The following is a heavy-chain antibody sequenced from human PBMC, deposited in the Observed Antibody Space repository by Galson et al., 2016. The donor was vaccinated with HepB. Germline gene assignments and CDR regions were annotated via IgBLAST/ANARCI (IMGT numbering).Heavy chain of an antibody. CDR1: GYTFSRYG. J-gene: IGHJ5*02. D-gene: IGHD2-2*03. V-gene: IGHV1-3*01. Sequence: SVKVSCKASGYTFSRYGVHWVRQAPGQSLEWMGSITAGYANTKSSQKFQGRVTITRDTSASTAYMELSSLRSEDTAVYDCARDYSGYSGSGGGPWGQGTLVTVSS. CDR3: ARDYSGYSGSGGGP. CDR2: ITAGYANT.